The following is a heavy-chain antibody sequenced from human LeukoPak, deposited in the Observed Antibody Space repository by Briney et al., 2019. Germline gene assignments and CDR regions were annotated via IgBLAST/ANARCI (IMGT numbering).Heavy chain of an antibody. J-gene: IGHJ3*02. CDR1: GYTFTSYG. CDR2: ISAYNGNT. D-gene: IGHD3-22*01. CDR3: ARDDFDYYDSSGFSTHDAFDI. V-gene: IGHV1-18*01. Sequence: ASVKVSCKASGYTFTSYGISWVRQAPGQGLEWMGWISAYNGNTNYAQKLQGRVTMTTDTSTSTAYMELRSLRSDDTAMYYCARDDFDYYDSSGFSTHDAFDIWGQGTMVTVSS.